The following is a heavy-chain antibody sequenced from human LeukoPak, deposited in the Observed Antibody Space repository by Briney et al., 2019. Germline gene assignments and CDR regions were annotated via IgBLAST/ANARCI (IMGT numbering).Heavy chain of an antibody. CDR2: IYYSGST. CDR3: ARVQARYFDWLFGDYYGMDV. J-gene: IGHJ6*02. CDR1: GGSISSYY. Sequence: SETLSLTCTVSGGSISSYYWSWIRQPPGKGLEWIGYIYYSGSTNYNPSLKSRVTISVDTSKNQFSLKLSSVTAADTAVYYCARVQARYFDWLFGDYYGMDVWGQGTTVTVSS. V-gene: IGHV4-59*01. D-gene: IGHD3-9*01.